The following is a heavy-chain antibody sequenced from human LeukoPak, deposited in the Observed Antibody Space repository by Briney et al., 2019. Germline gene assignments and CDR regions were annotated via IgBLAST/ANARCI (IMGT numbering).Heavy chain of an antibody. D-gene: IGHD4-17*01. CDR2: ISSSGSTI. CDR1: GFTFSDYY. Sequence: GGSLRLSCAASGFTFSDYYMSWIRQAPGKGLEWVSYISSSGSTIYYAGSVKGRFTISRDNAKNSLHLQMNSLRAEDTAVYYCASDFSYVGGSTVTTDYWGQGTLVTVSS. CDR3: ASDFSYVGGSTVTTDY. V-gene: IGHV3-11*04. J-gene: IGHJ4*02.